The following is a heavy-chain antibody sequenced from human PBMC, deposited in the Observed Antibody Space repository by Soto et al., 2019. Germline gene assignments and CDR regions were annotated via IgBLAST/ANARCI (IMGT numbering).Heavy chain of an antibody. Sequence: GGSLRLSCAASGFTFSSYGMHWVRQAPGKGLEWVAVISYDGSNKYYADSVKGRFTISRDNSKNTLYLQMNSLRAEDTAVYYCAKFIDHGEYVDYWGQGTLVTVSS. V-gene: IGHV3-30*18. D-gene: IGHD2-21*01. J-gene: IGHJ4*02. CDR1: GFTFSSYG. CDR2: ISYDGSNK. CDR3: AKFIDHGEYVDY.